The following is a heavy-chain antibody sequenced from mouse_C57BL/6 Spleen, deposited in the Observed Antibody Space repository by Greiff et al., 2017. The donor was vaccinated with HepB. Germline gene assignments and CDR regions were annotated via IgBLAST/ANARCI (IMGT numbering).Heavy chain of an antibody. J-gene: IGHJ4*01. CDR2: IYPGDGDT. CDR3: AREVYDGYYVTMDY. V-gene: IGHV1-80*01. CDR1: GYAFSSYW. D-gene: IGHD2-3*01. Sequence: QVQLKQSGAELVKPGASVKISCKASGYAFSSYWMNWVKQRPGKGLEWIGQIYPGDGDTNYNGKFKGKATLTADKSSSTAYMQLSSLTSEDSAVYFCAREVYDGYYVTMDYWGQGTSVTVSS.